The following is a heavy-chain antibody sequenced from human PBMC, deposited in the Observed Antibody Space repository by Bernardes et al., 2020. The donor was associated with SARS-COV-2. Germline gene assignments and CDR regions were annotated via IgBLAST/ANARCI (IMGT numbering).Heavy chain of an antibody. Sequence: GGSLRLSCAASGFTFDDYAMHWVRQAPGKGLEWVSGISWNSGSIGYADSVKGRFTISRDNAKNSLYLQMNSLRAEDTALYYCAKVAAAGGGMDVWGQGTTVTVSS. CDR2: ISWNSGSI. D-gene: IGHD6-13*01. CDR1: GFTFDDYA. CDR3: AKVAAAGGGMDV. V-gene: IGHV3-9*01. J-gene: IGHJ6*02.